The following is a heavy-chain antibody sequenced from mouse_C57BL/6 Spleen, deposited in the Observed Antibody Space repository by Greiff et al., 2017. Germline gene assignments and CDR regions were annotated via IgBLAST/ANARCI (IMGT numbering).Heavy chain of an antibody. V-gene: IGHV1-59*01. CDR1: GFTFTSYW. CDR2: IDPSDSYT. J-gene: IGHJ3*01. CDR3: ARSDLQLRFAY. Sequence: QVQLQQPGAELVRPGTSVKLSCKASGFTFTSYWMHWVKQRPGQGLEWIGVIDPSDSYTNYNQKFKGKATLTVDTSSSTAYMQLSSLTSEDSAVYYCARSDLQLRFAYWGQGTLVTVSA. D-gene: IGHD3-2*02.